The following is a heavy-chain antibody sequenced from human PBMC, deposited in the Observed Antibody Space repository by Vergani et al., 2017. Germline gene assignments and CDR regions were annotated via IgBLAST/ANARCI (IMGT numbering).Heavy chain of an antibody. J-gene: IGHJ4*02. CDR1: GFTFSNFG. Sequence: VQLLESGGGLVQPGGSLRLSCAASGFTFSNFGMHWIRQAPGKGLEWLAYIGKDGINTRYRDAVKGRFTVSRDNSKDILYLQMDSLRSEDTALYYCAXYLRDSTDGLPDSWCPGTLVIVSS. CDR3: AXYLRDSTDGLPDS. D-gene: IGHD2-21*02. CDR2: IGKDGINT. V-gene: IGHV3-30*02.